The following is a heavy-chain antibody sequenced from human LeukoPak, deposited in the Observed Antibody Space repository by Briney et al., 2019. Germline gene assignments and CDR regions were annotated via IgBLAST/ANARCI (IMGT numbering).Heavy chain of an antibody. CDR1: GDSITTSY. CDR2: IFYSGNT. D-gene: IGHD6-25*01. J-gene: IGHJ4*02. V-gene: IGHV4-59*01. Sequence: SETLSLTCSVSGDSITTSYWNWIRQPPGQGLEWIGSIFYSGNTKYNPALQSRVTISVDTSKNQFSLEVNSVTAADTAVYYCARGRLSPSALRPSEHWGRGTLVTVSS. CDR3: ARGRLSPSALRPSEH.